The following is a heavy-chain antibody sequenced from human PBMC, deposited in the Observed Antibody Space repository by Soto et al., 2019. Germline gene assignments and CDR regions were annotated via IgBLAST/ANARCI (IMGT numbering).Heavy chain of an antibody. D-gene: IGHD6-6*01. Sequence: PGGSLRLSCEASGCTFSGSAMHWVRQASGKGLEWVGRIRSKANSYATAYAASVKGRFTISRDDSKNTAYLQMNSLKTEDTAVYYCTRLTDSSLFDPWGQGTLVTVSS. CDR1: GCTFSGSA. J-gene: IGHJ5*02. V-gene: IGHV3-73*01. CDR3: TRLTDSSLFDP. CDR2: IRSKANSYAT.